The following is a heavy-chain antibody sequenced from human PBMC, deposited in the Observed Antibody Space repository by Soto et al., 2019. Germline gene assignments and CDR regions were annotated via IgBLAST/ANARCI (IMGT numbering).Heavy chain of an antibody. J-gene: IGHJ5*02. D-gene: IGHD2-21*01. CDR3: ATQPTTGDTDLWFDP. CDR2: IFYSGST. V-gene: IGHV4-39*01. Sequence: SETLSLTCSVSGGSLSTSRSYWAWIRQPPGKGLEWLANIFYSGSTFYNPSLASRVSVSVDTSKNEFSLKLRSVTAADTAVYYCATQPTTGDTDLWFDPWGQGTLVPV. CDR1: GGSLSTSRSY.